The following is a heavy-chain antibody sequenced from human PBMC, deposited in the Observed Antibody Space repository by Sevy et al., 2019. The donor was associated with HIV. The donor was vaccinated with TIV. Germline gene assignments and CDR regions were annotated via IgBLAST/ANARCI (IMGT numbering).Heavy chain of an antibody. CDR3: TRNGGAFDNGFDP. Sequence: GGSLRLSCAASGFSFSEYGMHWVRQAPGKGLEWVSKISSSGSSIYYADSVKGRFTISRDNAKNSLNLQMNSLRAEDTAVYYCTRNGGAFDNGFDPWGQGTLVTVSS. V-gene: IGHV3-48*03. CDR1: GFSFSEYG. J-gene: IGHJ5*02. CDR2: ISSSGSSI. D-gene: IGHD2-8*01.